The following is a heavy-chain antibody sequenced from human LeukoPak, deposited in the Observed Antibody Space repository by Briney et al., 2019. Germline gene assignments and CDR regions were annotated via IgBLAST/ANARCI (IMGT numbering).Heavy chain of an antibody. CDR1: GYTFTTKY. D-gene: IGHD3-22*01. CDR2: INPSGGST. CDR3: AKDRWDLYSYDSSGDWDY. Sequence: ASVKVSCKAFGYTFTTKYMHWVRQAPGQGLEWMGVINPSGGSTSYAQKFQGKVTMTRDMSTSTVYMELSSLRYGDTAVYYCAKDRWDLYSYDSSGDWDYWGQGTLVTVSS. V-gene: IGHV1-46*01. J-gene: IGHJ4*02.